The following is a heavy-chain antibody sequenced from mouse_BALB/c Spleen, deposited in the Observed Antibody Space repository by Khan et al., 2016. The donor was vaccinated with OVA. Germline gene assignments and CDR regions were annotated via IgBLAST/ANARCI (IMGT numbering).Heavy chain of an antibody. J-gene: IGHJ2*01. CDR1: GYSFTDYN. Sequence: VQLQQPGPELVKPGASVKVSCKASGYSFTDYNMFWVKQSHGKSLEWIGYIDPYNGGTSYNQKFKGKATLTVDTSSSTAFMHLSSLTSEDSAVFYCARTDYYGSSYYFDYWGQGTTLTVSS. V-gene: IGHV1S135*01. CDR2: IDPYNGGT. CDR3: ARTDYYGSSYYFDY. D-gene: IGHD1-1*01.